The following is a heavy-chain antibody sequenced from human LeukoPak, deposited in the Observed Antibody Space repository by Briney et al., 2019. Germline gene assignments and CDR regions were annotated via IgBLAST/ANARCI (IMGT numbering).Heavy chain of an antibody. D-gene: IGHD6-6*01. CDR1: GGTFSSYA. Sequence: GASVKVSCKASGGTFSSYAISWVRQAPGQGLEWMGGIIPIFGTANYAQKFQGRVTITADKSTSTAYMELSSLRSEDTAVYYCASSYSSSSLGSYWGQGTLVTVSS. CDR2: IIPIFGTA. CDR3: ASSYSSSSLGSY. J-gene: IGHJ4*02. V-gene: IGHV1-69*06.